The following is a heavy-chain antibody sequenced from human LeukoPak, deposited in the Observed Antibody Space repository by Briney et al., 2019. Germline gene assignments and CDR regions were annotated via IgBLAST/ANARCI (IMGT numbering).Heavy chain of an antibody. CDR3: AREFFSSGYYPDY. D-gene: IGHD3-22*01. J-gene: IGHJ4*02. V-gene: IGHV4-59*12. Sequence: SETLSLTCTVSGGSISSYYWSWIRQPPGKGLEWIGYIYYSGSTNYNPSLKSRVTISVDTSKNQFSLKLSSVTAADTAVYYCAREFFSSGYYPDYWGQGTLVTVSS. CDR1: GGSISSYY. CDR2: IYYSGST.